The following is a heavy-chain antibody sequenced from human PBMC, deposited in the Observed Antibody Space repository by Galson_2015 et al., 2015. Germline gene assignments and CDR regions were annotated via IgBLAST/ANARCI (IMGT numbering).Heavy chain of an antibody. CDR1: GDSVSSHSAA. D-gene: IGHD6-19*01. CDR2: TYYRSKWYN. V-gene: IGHV6-1*01. CDR3: ARVSRWRQWLVTVGGYFGY. J-gene: IGHJ4*02. Sequence: CAISGDSVSSHSAAWNWIRQSPSRGREWLGRTYYRSKWYNDYAVSEISRITINPDTSKNQFSLQLNSVTPEDTAVYYCARVSRWRQWLVTVGGYFGYWGQGTLVTVSS.